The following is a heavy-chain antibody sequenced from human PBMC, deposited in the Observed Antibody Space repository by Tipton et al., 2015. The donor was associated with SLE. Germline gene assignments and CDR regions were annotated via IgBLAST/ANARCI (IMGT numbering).Heavy chain of an antibody. J-gene: IGHJ5*02. CDR3: ARGGFWSGYYSWFDP. CDR1: GGSINNYY. Sequence: TLSLTCTVSGGSINNYYWTWIRQPPGKGLEWIGYISYSGSTNYNPSLRSRLTISVDTSKNQFSLRLNSVTAADTAVYYCARGGFWSGYYSWFDPWGQGTLVTVSS. CDR2: ISYSGST. D-gene: IGHD3-3*01. V-gene: IGHV4-59*01.